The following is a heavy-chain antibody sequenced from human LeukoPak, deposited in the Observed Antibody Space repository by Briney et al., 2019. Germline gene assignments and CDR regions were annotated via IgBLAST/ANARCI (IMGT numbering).Heavy chain of an antibody. CDR3: AKEIYVSGTYGYCDY. V-gene: IGHV3-23*01. J-gene: IGHJ4*02. CDR1: GFTFSTYG. CDR2: VSGSGDST. D-gene: IGHD3-10*01. Sequence: PGRSLRLSCAVSGFTFSTYGMNWFRQAPGKGLEWVSTVSGSGDSTFYADSVKGRFTISRDNSKNTLYLQMNSLRGEDTAVYYCAKEIYVSGTYGYCDYWGQGTLVTVSS.